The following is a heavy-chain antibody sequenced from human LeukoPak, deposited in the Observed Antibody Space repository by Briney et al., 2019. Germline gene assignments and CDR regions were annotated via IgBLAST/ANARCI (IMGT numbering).Heavy chain of an antibody. CDR2: ISYDGSNK. J-gene: IGHJ4*02. Sequence: GGSLRLSRAASGFTFSSYAMHWVRQAPGKGLEWVAVISYDGSNKYYADSVKGRFTISRDNSKNTLYLQMNSLSAEDTAVYYCARSSTVTTGGYFDYWGQGTLATVSS. V-gene: IGHV3-30-3*01. CDR1: GFTFSSYA. CDR3: ARSSTVTTGGYFDY. D-gene: IGHD4-17*01.